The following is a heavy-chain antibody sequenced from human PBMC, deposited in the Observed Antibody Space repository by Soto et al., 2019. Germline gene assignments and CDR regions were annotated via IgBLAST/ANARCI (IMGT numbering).Heavy chain of an antibody. Sequence: GGSLRLSCAASGFTFSSYWMSWVRQAPGKWLEWVANRKQDGSEKYYVDSVKGRFTISRDNAKNSRYLQMNSLRAEDTAVYYCARTGVRFLEWLPIPYFDYWGQGXLVTV. D-gene: IGHD3-3*01. J-gene: IGHJ4*02. V-gene: IGHV3-7*01. CDR2: RKQDGSEK. CDR3: ARTGVRFLEWLPIPYFDY. CDR1: GFTFSSYW.